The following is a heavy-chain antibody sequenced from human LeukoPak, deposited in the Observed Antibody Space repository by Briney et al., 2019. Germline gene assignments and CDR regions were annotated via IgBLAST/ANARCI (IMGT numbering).Heavy chain of an antibody. CDR1: GYTFTGYY. D-gene: IGHD3-9*01. CDR3: ARDGAGLYDILIGFYNYGMDV. V-gene: IGHV1-2*06. CDR2: INPNSGGT. J-gene: IGHJ6*02. Sequence: GASVKVSCKASGYTFTGYYMHWVRQAPGQGLEWMGRINPNSGGTNYAQKFQGRVTMTRDTSISTAYMELSRLRSDDTAVYYCARDGAGLYDILIGFYNYGMDVWGQGTTVTVSS.